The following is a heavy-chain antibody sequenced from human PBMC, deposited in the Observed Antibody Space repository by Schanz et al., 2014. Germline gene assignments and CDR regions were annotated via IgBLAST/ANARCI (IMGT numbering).Heavy chain of an antibody. CDR1: GFTFSSYG. Sequence: QVQLVESGGGVVQFGRSLRLSCVASGFTFSSYGMHWVRQAPGKGLEWAAVIWYDENNKYYADSVKGRFTMSRDNSKNTLYLQMNSLRAEDTAVYYCARANYRRKINFDYWGRGTLVTVSS. D-gene: IGHD3-10*01. CDR2: IWYDENNK. J-gene: IGHJ4*02. V-gene: IGHV3-33*01. CDR3: ARANYRRKINFDY.